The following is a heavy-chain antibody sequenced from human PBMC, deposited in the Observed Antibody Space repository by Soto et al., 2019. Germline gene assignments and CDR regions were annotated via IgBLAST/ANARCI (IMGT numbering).Heavy chain of an antibody. D-gene: IGHD5-12*01. CDR2: IYYSGST. J-gene: IGHJ4*02. CDR3: ARLRRDGYNWDY. V-gene: IGHV4-39*01. Sequence: SETLSLTCTVSGGSISSSSYYWGWIRQPPGKGLERIGSIYYSGSTYYNPSLKSRVTISVDTSKNQFSLKLSSVTAADTAVYYCARLRRDGYNWDYWGQGTLVTVSS. CDR1: GGSISSSSYY.